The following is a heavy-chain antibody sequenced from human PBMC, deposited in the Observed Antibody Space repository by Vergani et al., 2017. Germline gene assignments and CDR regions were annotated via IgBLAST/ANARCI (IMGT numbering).Heavy chain of an antibody. CDR2: IKSKTDGGTT. V-gene: IGHV3-15*07. D-gene: IGHD1-26*01. J-gene: IGHJ4*02. Sequence: EVQLVESGGGLVKPGGSLRLSCAASGFTFSNAWMNWVRQAPGKGLEWVGRIKSKTDGGTTDYAAPVKGRFTISRDDSKNTLYLQMNSLKTEDAAVYXCTTVLPSYSGSLHYGYWGQGTLVTVSS. CDR3: TTVLPSYSGSLHYGY. CDR1: GFTFSNAW.